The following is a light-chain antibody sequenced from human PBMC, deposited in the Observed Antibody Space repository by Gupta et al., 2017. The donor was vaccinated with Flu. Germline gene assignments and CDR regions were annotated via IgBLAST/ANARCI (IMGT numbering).Light chain of an antibody. J-gene: IGKJ2*01. Sequence: DIQMTQSPSSLSASVGDRVTITCRASQSISSYLNWYQQKPGKAPKLLIYAASRLQSGVPSRFSGRGSGTDFTLTISRPQPEDFATYYCQQRDSTPYTFGQGTKMEIK. CDR3: QQRDSTPYT. CDR2: AAS. CDR1: QSISSY. V-gene: IGKV1-39*01.